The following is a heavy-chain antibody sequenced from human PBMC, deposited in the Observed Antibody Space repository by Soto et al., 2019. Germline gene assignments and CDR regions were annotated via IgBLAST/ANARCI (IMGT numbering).Heavy chain of an antibody. V-gene: IGHV1-69*08. Sequence: QVQLVQSGAEVKKPGSSVKVSCKASGGTFSSYTISWVRQAPGQGLEWMGRIIPILGIANYAQKFQGRVTXPXEXXTSTAYLELSSLRSGDTAVYYCARDWVAGSSGADYWGQGTLVTVSS. J-gene: IGHJ4*02. CDR2: IIPILGIA. CDR1: GGTFSSYT. CDR3: ARDWVAGSSGADY. D-gene: IGHD6-19*01.